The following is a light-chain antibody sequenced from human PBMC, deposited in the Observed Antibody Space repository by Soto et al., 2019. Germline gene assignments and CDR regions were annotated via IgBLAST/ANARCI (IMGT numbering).Light chain of an antibody. CDR1: QSINTW. V-gene: IGKV1-5*03. Sequence: DIKMTQSPSTLSASVGDRVTITCRASQSINTWLAWYQQKPGKAPKLLIYKASSLGSGVPSRFSGSGSGTDVTLTISSLQPDDFAIYYCQQYNSHSTYTFGQGTKLEIK. CDR3: QQYNSHSTYT. J-gene: IGKJ2*01. CDR2: KAS.